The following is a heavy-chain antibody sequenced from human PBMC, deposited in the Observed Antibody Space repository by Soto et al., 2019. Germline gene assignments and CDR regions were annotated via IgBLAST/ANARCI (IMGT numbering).Heavy chain of an antibody. Sequence: SETLSLTCTVSGGSINSGGYYWSWIRQPPGKGLEWIGYIYYSGSTYYNPSLKSRVTISVDTSKNQFSLKLSSVTAADTAVYYCARDIRFGEIYYYYYGMDVWGQGTTVTVS. CDR1: GGSINSGGYY. CDR3: ARDIRFGEIYYYYYGMDV. D-gene: IGHD3-10*01. CDR2: IYYSGST. J-gene: IGHJ6*02. V-gene: IGHV4-30-4*01.